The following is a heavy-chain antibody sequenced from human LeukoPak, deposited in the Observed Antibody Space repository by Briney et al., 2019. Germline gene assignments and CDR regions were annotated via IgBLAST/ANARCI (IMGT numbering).Heavy chain of an antibody. Sequence: PGGSLRLSCAASGFTFSSYAMSWVRQAPGRGLEWVSAISGSGGSTYYADSVKGRFTISRDNSKNTLYLQMNSLRAEDTAVYYCAKGVWFGELLPFDYWGQGTLVTVSS. CDR1: GFTFSSYA. V-gene: IGHV3-23*01. CDR2: ISGSGGST. J-gene: IGHJ4*02. CDR3: AKGVWFGELLPFDY. D-gene: IGHD3-10*01.